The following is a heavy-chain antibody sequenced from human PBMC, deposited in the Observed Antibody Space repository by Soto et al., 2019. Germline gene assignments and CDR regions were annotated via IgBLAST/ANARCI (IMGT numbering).Heavy chain of an antibody. D-gene: IGHD3-22*01. J-gene: IGHJ4*02. CDR3: VSRGFSHT. CDR2: IGNTGAYT. CDR1: GFTFSSFG. V-gene: IGHV3-23*04. Sequence: VQLVESGGGVVQPGGSLRLSCAASGFTFSSFGMGWVRQAPGKGLECVSSIGNTGAYTYYADSVKGRVTISRDNSKNTLYLQMDSLRAEDTAVYYCVSRGFSHTWGRGTLVTVSS.